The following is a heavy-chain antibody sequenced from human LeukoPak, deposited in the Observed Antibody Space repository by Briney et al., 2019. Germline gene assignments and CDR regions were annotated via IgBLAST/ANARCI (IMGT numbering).Heavy chain of an antibody. D-gene: IGHD2-21*02. J-gene: IGHJ4*02. CDR2: IWYDGSTT. CDR1: GFTFSSYA. V-gene: IGHV3-33*08. CDR3: ARWGDGSKLDY. Sequence: GGSLRLSCAASGFTFSSYAMSWVRQAPGKGLEWVAVIWYDGSTTYYGDAVKGRFTISRDNSKDTLYLQMNSLRVEDTAVYYCARWGDGSKLDYWGQGTLVTVSS.